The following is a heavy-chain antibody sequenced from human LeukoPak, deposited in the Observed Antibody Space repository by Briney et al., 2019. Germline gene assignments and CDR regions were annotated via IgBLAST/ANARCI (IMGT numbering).Heavy chain of an antibody. D-gene: IGHD6-19*01. Sequence: ASVKVSCKASGYTFTSYGLSWVRQAPGQGLEWMGWINAYNGNTNYAQKLHGRVTMTTDTSTSTAYLELRSLRSDDTAVLSCARDRAGYSSGWYGEGDYWGQGTLVTVSS. CDR3: ARDRAGYSSGWYGEGDY. J-gene: IGHJ4*02. CDR2: INAYNGNT. V-gene: IGHV1-18*01. CDR1: GYTFTSYG.